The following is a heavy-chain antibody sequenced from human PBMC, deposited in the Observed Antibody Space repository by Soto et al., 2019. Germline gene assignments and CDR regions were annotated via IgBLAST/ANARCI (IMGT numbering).Heavy chain of an antibody. CDR1: GYTFTSYY. D-gene: IGHD3-10*01. Sequence: QVQLVQSGAEVKKPGASVRVSCKASGYTFTSYYMHWVRQAPGQGLEWMGIINPSGGSTSYAQKFQGRVTMTRDTSTSTVYMELSSLRSEDTAVYYCARDRGGYYYGMDVWGQGTTVTVSS. CDR2: INPSGGST. V-gene: IGHV1-46*03. CDR3: ARDRGGYYYGMDV. J-gene: IGHJ6*02.